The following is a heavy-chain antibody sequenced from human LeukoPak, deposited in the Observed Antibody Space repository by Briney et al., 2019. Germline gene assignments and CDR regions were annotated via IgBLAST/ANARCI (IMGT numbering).Heavy chain of an antibody. Sequence: GGSLRLSCAAPGFTVSSNYMSWVRQAPGKGLDWVSVTYDGGFTYYADSVKGRFTISRDNSKNTLYLQMSSLRAEDTAVYYCVKDNFDYWGQGTLVTVSS. CDR2: TYDGGFT. J-gene: IGHJ4*02. V-gene: IGHV3-66*01. CDR3: VKDNFDY. CDR1: GFTVSSNY.